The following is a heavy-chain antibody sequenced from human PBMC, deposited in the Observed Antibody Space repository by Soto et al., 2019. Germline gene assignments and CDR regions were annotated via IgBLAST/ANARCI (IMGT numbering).Heavy chain of an antibody. CDR1: GFTFSSYS. Sequence: GXSLILSCAASGFTFSSYSMNCVRQAPWKGLEWVSSISSSSSYIYYADSVKGRFTISRDNAKNSLYLQMNSLRAEDTAVYYCARFNLALDYWGQGTLVTVSS. J-gene: IGHJ4*02. V-gene: IGHV3-21*01. CDR3: ARFNLALDY. CDR2: ISSSSSYI.